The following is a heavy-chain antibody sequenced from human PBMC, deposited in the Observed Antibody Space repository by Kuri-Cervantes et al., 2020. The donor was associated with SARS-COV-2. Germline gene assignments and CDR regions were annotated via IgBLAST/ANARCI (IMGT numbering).Heavy chain of an antibody. Sequence: SETLSLTCTVSGGSISSSSYYWGWIRQPPGKGLEWIGYVYYSGSTNYNPSLKSRVTISVDTSKNQFSLKLSSVTAAGTAVYYCARWGYSSSSSGLGYYYYYMDVWGKGTTVTVSS. J-gene: IGHJ6*03. CDR3: ARWGYSSSSSGLGYYYYYMDV. V-gene: IGHV4-61*05. D-gene: IGHD6-6*01. CDR1: GGSISSSSYY. CDR2: VYYSGST.